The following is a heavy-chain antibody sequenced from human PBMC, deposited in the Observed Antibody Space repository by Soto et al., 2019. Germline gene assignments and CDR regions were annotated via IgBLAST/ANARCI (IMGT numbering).Heavy chain of an antibody. CDR1: GGSISSGGYY. CDR3: ARRVGQAGYYYGMDV. Sequence: QVQLQESGPGLVKPSQTLSLTCTVSGGSISSGGYYWSWIRQHPGKGLEWIGYIYYSGSTYYNPSLKIRGTISGDTSKNQFSPKLSSETAADTAVYYCARRVGQAGYYYGMDVCGQGTTVTVSS. D-gene: IGHD1-26*01. V-gene: IGHV4-31*03. J-gene: IGHJ6*02. CDR2: IYYSGST.